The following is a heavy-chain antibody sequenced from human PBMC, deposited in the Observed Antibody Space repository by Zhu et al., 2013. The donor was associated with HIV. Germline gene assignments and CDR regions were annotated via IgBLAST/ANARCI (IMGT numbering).Heavy chain of an antibody. V-gene: IGHV1-69*01. CDR3: ARGRSHYYDSSGYLGFGY. Sequence: QVQLVQSGAEVKKPGSSVKVSCKASGGTLSTYAISWVRQAPGQGLEWMGGFIPIFGTAKYAQKFQGRVTINADESTSTAYMELSSLRSEDTAVYYCARGRSHYYDSSGYLGFGYWGQGTLVTVSS. CDR2: FIPIFGTA. CDR1: GGTLSTYA. D-gene: IGHD3-22*01. J-gene: IGHJ4*02.